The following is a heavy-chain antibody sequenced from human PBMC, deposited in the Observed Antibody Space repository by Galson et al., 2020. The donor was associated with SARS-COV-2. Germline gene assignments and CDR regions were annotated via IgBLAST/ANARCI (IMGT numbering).Heavy chain of an antibody. CDR3: ARGEYGDYYFDY. J-gene: IGHJ4*02. CDR1: GGSISSGGYY. D-gene: IGHD4-17*01. CDR2: IYYSGST. Sequence: SETLSLTCTVSGGSISSGGYYWSWIRQHPGTGLEWIGYIYYSGSTYYNPSLKSRVTISVDTSKNQFSLKLSSVTAADTAVYYCARGEYGDYYFDYWGQGTLVTVSS. V-gene: IGHV4-31*03.